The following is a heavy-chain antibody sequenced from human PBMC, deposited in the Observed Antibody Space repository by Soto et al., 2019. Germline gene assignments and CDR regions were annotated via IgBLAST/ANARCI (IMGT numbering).Heavy chain of an antibody. D-gene: IGHD3-9*01. CDR3: AHTDWALRNWFDP. CDR1: GFSLTTRGLG. J-gene: IGHJ5*02. V-gene: IGHV2-5*02. Sequence: QITLTESGPPLVQPTQTLRLTCSFSGFSLTTRGLGVAWFRQPPGKALEWLAVIYWDEDKRYSPLLKTRLTVAKDTSKNHVVLSMTNMDPVDTGTFYCAHTDWALRNWFDPWGQGIHVTVSS. CDR2: IYWDEDK.